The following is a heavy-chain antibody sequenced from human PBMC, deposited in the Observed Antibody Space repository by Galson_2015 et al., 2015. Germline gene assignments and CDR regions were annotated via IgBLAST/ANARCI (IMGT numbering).Heavy chain of an antibody. CDR1: GYSFNSYA. D-gene: IGHD3-10*01. J-gene: IGHJ6*03. CDR3: AREGGRYYYASGSYFHYFYSYMDV. Sequence: SVKVSCKVSGYSFNSYAINWVRQAPGQGLEWMGWINTSTGNPTYAQDFTGRFVFSMDTSVSTAYLQISSLRAEDTAVYYCAREGGRYYYASGSYFHYFYSYMDVWGQGTTVTVSS. CDR2: INTSTGNP. V-gene: IGHV7-4-1*02.